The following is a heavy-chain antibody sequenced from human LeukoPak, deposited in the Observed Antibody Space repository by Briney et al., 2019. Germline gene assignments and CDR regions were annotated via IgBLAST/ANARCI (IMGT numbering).Heavy chain of an antibody. CDR1: GFTFNDYH. J-gene: IGHJ4*02. V-gene: IGHV3-11*06. D-gene: IGHD6-13*01. CDR3: ARNPGPGTPDN. Sequence: GASLRLSCAASGFTFNDYHMSWIRQAPGKGLEWVSFISSSGGHTNYADSVKGRFTISRDNAKNSLYLQMNSLRAEDTAVYYCARNPGPGTPDNWGQGTLVTVSS. CDR2: ISSSGGHT.